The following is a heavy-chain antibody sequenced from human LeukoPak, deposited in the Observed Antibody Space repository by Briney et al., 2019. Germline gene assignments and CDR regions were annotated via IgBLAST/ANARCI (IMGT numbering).Heavy chain of an antibody. CDR2: ISGSGGST. D-gene: IGHD2-15*01. CDR1: GFTFSSYA. Sequence: GGSLRLSCAASGFTFSSYAMSWVRQAPGKGLEGVSAISGSGGSTYYADSVKGRFTISRDNSKNTLYLQMNSLRAEDTAVYYCAVDPDIVVVVAATENWCDPWGQGTLVTVSS. CDR3: AVDPDIVVVVAATENWCDP. V-gene: IGHV3-23*01. J-gene: IGHJ5*02.